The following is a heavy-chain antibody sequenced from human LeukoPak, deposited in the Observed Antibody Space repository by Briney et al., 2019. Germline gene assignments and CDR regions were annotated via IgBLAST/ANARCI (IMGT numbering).Heavy chain of an antibody. CDR2: IRSDGSNK. V-gene: IGHV3-30*02. CDR1: GFSFSSYG. J-gene: IGHJ6*03. CDR3: ATQAGSKSYYYYYMDV. D-gene: IGHD1-14*01. Sequence: GGSLRLSCAGSGFSFSSYGMHWVRQAPGKGLEWMAFIRSDGSNKYYADSVKGRFTISRDNSKNTLYLQMNSLRAEDTAVYYCATQAGSKSYYYYYMDVWGKGTTVTVSS.